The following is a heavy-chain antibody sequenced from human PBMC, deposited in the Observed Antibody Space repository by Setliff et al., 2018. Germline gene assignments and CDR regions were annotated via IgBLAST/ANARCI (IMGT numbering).Heavy chain of an antibody. CDR2: IIPVFRTA. CDR1: GGSFRSDG. Sequence: GASVKVSCKASGGSFRSDGFNWVRQAPGQGLEWMGRIIPVFRTAKYAQKFQGRVTISADESTRTAYMELSSLRFEDTAVHYCARDTRDKYDTSGYYLSLDSWGQGTLVTVLL. J-gene: IGHJ4*02. D-gene: IGHD3-22*01. CDR3: ARDTRDKYDTSGYYLSLDS. V-gene: IGHV1-69*13.